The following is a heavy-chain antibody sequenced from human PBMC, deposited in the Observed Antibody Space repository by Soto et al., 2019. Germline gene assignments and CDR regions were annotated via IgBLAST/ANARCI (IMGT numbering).Heavy chain of an antibody. Sequence: GGSLRLSCAASGFTFSSYGMHWVRQAPGKGLEWVAVISYDGSNKYYADSVKGRFTISRDNSKNTLYLQMNSLRAEDTAVYYCAKTKTHDSSGYLNYWGQGTLVTVSS. CDR3: AKTKTHDSSGYLNY. CDR1: GFTFSSYG. J-gene: IGHJ4*02. CDR2: ISYDGSNK. D-gene: IGHD3-22*01. V-gene: IGHV3-30*18.